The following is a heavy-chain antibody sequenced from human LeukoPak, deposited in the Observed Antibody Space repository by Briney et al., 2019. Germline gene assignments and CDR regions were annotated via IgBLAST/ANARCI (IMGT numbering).Heavy chain of an antibody. CDR1: GYTFTGYY. V-gene: IGHV1-18*04. CDR3: AREYGDYVWGSYFSLGYYFDY. J-gene: IGHJ4*02. CDR2: ISAYNGNT. Sequence: GASVKVSCKASGYTFTGYYMHWVRQAPGQGLEWMGWISAYNGNTNYAQKLQGRVTMTTDTSTSTAYMELRSLRSDDTAVYYCAREYGDYVWGSYFSLGYYFDYWGQGTLVTVSS. D-gene: IGHD3-16*01.